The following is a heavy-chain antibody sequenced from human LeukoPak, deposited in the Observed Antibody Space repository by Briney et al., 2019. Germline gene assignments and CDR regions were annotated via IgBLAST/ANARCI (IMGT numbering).Heavy chain of an antibody. V-gene: IGHV3-48*03. CDR3: ARGFTSGSSNLDY. CDR2: ISSSGSTI. CDR1: GFTFSSYE. Sequence: GGSLRLSCAASGFTFSSYEMNWVRQAPGKGLEWVSYISSSGSTIYYADSVKGRFTISRDNAKNSLYLQMNSLRAEDTAVYYCARGFTSGSSNLDYWGQGTLVTVSS. D-gene: IGHD1-26*01. J-gene: IGHJ4*02.